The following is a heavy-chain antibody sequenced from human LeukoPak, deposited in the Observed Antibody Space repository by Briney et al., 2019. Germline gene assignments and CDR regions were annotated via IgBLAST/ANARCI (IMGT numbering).Heavy chain of an antibody. CDR1: GYTFTSYG. CDR2: ISAYNGNT. D-gene: IGHD3-3*01. J-gene: IGHJ4*02. Sequence: ASVKVSCKASGYTFTSYGIIWVRQAPGQGLEWMGWISAYNGNTNYAQKLQGRVTMTTDTSTSTAYMEPRSLRSDDTAVYYCARFYPSDFWSGYWSSGYFDYWGQGTLVPVSS. CDR3: ARFYPSDFWSGYWSSGYFDY. V-gene: IGHV1-18*01.